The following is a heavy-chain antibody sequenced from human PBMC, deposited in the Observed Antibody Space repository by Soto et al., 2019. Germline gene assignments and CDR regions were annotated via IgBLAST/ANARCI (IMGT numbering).Heavy chain of an antibody. CDR2: IFHSGNA. J-gene: IGHJ4*01. V-gene: IGHV4-59*01. CDR3: ARAHAPTLPFDY. Sequence: SETLSLTCTDSGGSIRNVYWSWIRQAPGKGLEWIGFIFHSGNAKYNPSLKSRVTISVDTSKNQFSLSLDSVTAADTAVYFCARAHAPTLPFDYWGQGTLVTVSS. CDR1: GGSIRNVY. D-gene: IGHD2-15*01.